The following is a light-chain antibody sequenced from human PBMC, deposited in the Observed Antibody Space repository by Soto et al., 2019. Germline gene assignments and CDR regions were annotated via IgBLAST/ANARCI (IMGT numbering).Light chain of an antibody. CDR1: QSVSSN. V-gene: IGKV3-15*01. J-gene: IGKJ1*01. Sequence: EIVMTQSPVTLSVSPGERATLSCRASQSVSSNLAWYQQKPGQAPSLLIYGAFTRATGIPARFSGTGSGTEFTLTICSLQSEDFALYYCQQYNVWPLTFGQGTKVDIK. CDR2: GAF. CDR3: QQYNVWPLT.